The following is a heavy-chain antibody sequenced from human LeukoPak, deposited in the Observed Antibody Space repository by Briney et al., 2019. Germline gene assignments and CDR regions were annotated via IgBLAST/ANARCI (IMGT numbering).Heavy chain of an antibody. D-gene: IGHD3-16*01. CDR1: GGSISSYY. Sequence: SSETLSLTCTVSGGSISSYYWSWIRQPPGKGLEWIGYIYYSGSTNYNPSLKSRVTISVDTSKNQFSLKLSSVTAADTAVYYCARDPGNYDYGIDIWGQGTMVTVSS. J-gene: IGHJ3*02. CDR2: IYYSGST. CDR3: ARDPGNYDYGIDI. V-gene: IGHV4-59*01.